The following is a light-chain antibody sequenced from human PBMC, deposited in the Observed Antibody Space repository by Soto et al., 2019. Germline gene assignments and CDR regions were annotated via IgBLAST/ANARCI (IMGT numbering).Light chain of an antibody. CDR1: QSVSSN. J-gene: IGKJ1*01. CDR3: QQYGSSGT. CDR2: GAS. V-gene: IGKV3-20*01. Sequence: EKGMTQSAATLSVYPGERATLSCRASQSVSSNLAWYQQKPGQAPRLLIYGASNRATGIPDRFSGSGSGTDFTLTISRLEPEDFAVYYCQQYGSSGTFAQGTKVAIK.